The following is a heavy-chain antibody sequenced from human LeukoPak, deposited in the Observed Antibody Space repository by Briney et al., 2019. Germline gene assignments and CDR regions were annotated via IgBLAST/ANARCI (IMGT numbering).Heavy chain of an antibody. CDR3: ARSLFRNSGSYYDY. Sequence: SETLSLTCSVSGTSISSYYWTWIRQPPGKGLEWIGDIYYRGNTNYNPSLKSRVTIAVDTPKTRFSLRLRSVTAADTAVYFCARSLFRNSGSYYDYWGQGILVTVSS. J-gene: IGHJ4*02. V-gene: IGHV4-59*01. D-gene: IGHD1-26*01. CDR1: GTSISSYY. CDR2: IYYRGNT.